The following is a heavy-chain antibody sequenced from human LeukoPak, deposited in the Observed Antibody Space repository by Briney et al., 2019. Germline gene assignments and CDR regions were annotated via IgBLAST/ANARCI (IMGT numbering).Heavy chain of an antibody. D-gene: IGHD6-19*01. Sequence: PGASPRLSCAASGFTFSSYAMSWVRQASGKGLEWVSAISGSGGSTYYADSVKGRFTISRDKSKNTLYLQMNSLRAEDTAVYYCAKALSSAIAVAGTRDYRGQGTLVTVSS. CDR1: GFTFSSYA. CDR2: ISGSGGST. J-gene: IGHJ4*02. V-gene: IGHV3-23*01. CDR3: AKALSSAIAVAGTRDY.